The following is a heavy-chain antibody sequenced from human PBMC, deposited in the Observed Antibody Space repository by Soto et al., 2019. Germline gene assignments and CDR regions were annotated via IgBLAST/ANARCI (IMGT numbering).Heavy chain of an antibody. J-gene: IGHJ5*02. CDR1: DGSISRYF. D-gene: IGHD2-21*01. CDR2: ISYTGST. V-gene: IGHV4-59*01. CDR3: AHFSDLEWFDP. Sequence: QVQLQESGPGLVRPSETLSLTCTVSDGSISRYFWSWIRQSPGKGLEWIGYISYTGSTTYNPSLKSRVTISIDTSKNQFSLKLRSLTAADTAVYYCAHFSDLEWFDPWGQGTLVTVSS.